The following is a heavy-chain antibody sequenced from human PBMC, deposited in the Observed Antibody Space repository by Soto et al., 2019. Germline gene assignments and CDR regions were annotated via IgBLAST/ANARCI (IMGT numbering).Heavy chain of an antibody. J-gene: IGHJ4*02. V-gene: IGHV3-23*01. D-gene: IGHD6-19*01. CDR3: AKDLIYGYNSGRPFDS. CDR1: GFTFSSFA. Sequence: GGSLRLSCAASGFTFSSFAMSWVRQAPGKGLEWVSAIGGRGDSTYYADSVKGRFTISRDNSKNTLYLQMNSLRAEDTAVYYCAKDLIYGYNSGRPFDSWGQGTLVTVSS. CDR2: IGGRGDST.